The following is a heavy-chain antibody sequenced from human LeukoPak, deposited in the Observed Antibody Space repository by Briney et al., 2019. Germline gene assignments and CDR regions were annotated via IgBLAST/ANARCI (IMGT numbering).Heavy chain of an antibody. CDR1: GFTFSSYA. CDR3: ARGADYYDSNWFDP. J-gene: IGHJ5*02. Sequence: GRSLRLSCAASGFTFSSYAMHWVRQAPGKGLEWVAVISYDGSNKYYADSVKGRFTISRDNSKNTLYLQMNSLRAEDTAVYYCARGADYYDSNWFDPWGQGTLVTVSS. D-gene: IGHD3-22*01. CDR2: ISYDGSNK. V-gene: IGHV3-30*04.